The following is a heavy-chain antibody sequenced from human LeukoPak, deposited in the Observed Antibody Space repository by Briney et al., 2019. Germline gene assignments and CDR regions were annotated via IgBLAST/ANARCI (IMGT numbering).Heavy chain of an antibody. CDR2: IYYSGST. CDR3: ARDVSGYCSGGSCYPFNY. Sequence: SETLSLTCTVSGGSISSSSYYWGWIRQPPGKGLEWIGSIYYSGSTYYNPSLKSRVTISVDTSKNQFSLKLSSVTAADTAVYYCARDVSGYCSGGSCYPFNYWGQGTLVTVSS. V-gene: IGHV4-39*07. J-gene: IGHJ4*02. CDR1: GGSISSSSYY. D-gene: IGHD2-15*01.